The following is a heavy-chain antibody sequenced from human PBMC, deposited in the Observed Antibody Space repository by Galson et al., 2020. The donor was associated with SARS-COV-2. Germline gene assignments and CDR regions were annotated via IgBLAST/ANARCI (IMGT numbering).Heavy chain of an antibody. CDR1: GFTLRDYW. CDR3: VRDYQNPYSGDYRGWFDL. CDR2: IDHDGGSA. D-gene: IGHD4-4*01. Sequence: GESLKISCEASGFTLRDYWMHWVRQAPGKGLVWVSHIDHDGGSATYADSVKGRFTISRDNAKNMLYLQMSDLRAEDTAIYYCVRDYQNPYSGDYRGWFDLWGQGTLVTVSS. J-gene: IGHJ5*02. V-gene: IGHV3-74*01.